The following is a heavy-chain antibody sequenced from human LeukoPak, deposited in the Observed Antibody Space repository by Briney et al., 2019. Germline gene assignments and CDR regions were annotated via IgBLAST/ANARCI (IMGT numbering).Heavy chain of an antibody. CDR3: ARDTTYYYDSSGYNHFDY. CDR2: IYYSGST. J-gene: IGHJ4*02. V-gene: IGHV4-31*03. Sequence: SETLSLTCTVSGGSISSGGYYWSWIRQHPGKGLEWIGCIYYSGSTYYNPSLKSRVTISVDTSKNQFSLKLSSVTAADTAVYYCARDTTYYYDSSGYNHFDYWGQGTLVTVSS. D-gene: IGHD3-22*01. CDR1: GGSISSGGYY.